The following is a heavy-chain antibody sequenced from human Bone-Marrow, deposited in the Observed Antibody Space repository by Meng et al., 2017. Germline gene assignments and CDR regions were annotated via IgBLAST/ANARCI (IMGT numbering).Heavy chain of an antibody. V-gene: IGHV3-9*01. CDR2: ISWNSGSI. D-gene: IGHD5-12*01. CDR1: GFTFDDYA. Sequence: GGSLRLSCAASGFTFDDYAMHWVRQAPGKGLEWVSGISWNSGSIGYADSVKGRFTISRDNSKNTLYLQMNSLRAEDTAVYYCARDYGGYDYSPDYWGQGTLVTVSS. J-gene: IGHJ4*02. CDR3: ARDYGGYDYSPDY.